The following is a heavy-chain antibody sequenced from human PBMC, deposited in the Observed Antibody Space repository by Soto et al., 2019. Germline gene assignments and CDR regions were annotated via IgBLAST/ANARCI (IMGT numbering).Heavy chain of an antibody. V-gene: IGHV3-23*01. Sequence: GGSLRLSCAASGFTLSSYAMSWVRQAPGKGLEWVSAISGSGGSTYYADSVKGRFTISRDNSKNTLYLQMNSLRAEDTAVYYCAKGPPYYDFWSGYWDFDYWGQGTLVTVSS. J-gene: IGHJ4*02. CDR2: ISGSGGST. D-gene: IGHD3-3*01. CDR3: AKGPPYYDFWSGYWDFDY. CDR1: GFTLSSYA.